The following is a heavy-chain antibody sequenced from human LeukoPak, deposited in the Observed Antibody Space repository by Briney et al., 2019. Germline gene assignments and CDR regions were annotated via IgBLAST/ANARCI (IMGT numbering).Heavy chain of an antibody. CDR2: IYYSGST. V-gene: IGHV4-31*03. CDR3: ARGHMVRGVTPLDY. CDR1: GGSISSGGYY. Sequence: KSSQTLSLTCTASGGSISSGGYYWSWIRQHPGKGLEWIGYIYYSGSTYYNPSLKSRVTISVDTSKNQFSLKLSSVTAADTAVYYCARGHMVRGVTPLDYWGQGTLVTVSS. D-gene: IGHD3-10*01. J-gene: IGHJ4*02.